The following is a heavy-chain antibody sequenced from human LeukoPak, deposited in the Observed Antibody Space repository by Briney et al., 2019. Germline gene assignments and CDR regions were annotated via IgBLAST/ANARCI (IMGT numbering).Heavy chain of an antibody. D-gene: IGHD4-17*01. Sequence: PSETLSLTCTVSGGSISSSSYYWGWIRQPAGKGLEWIGRIYTSGNSKSNPSLKSRVTMSVDTSTNQFSLKLSSVTAADTAVCYCARLSTVTTRSAFDIWGQGTMVTVSS. J-gene: IGHJ3*02. V-gene: IGHV4-61*02. CDR2: IYTSGNS. CDR1: GGSISSSSYY. CDR3: ARLSTVTTRSAFDI.